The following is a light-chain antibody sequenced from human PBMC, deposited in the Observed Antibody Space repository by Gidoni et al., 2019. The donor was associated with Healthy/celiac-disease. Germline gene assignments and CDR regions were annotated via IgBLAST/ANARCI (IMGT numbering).Light chain of an antibody. J-gene: IGLJ3*02. V-gene: IGLV6-57*02. CDR3: QSYDSSNHGV. Sequence: NFMLTPPHSVSESPGKTVTISCTGSSGSMASNYVQWYQQRPGSAPTTVIYDDNQRPSGVPDRFSGSIDSSSNAASLTISGLKTEDEADYYCQSYDSSNHGVFGGGTKLTVL. CDR2: DDN. CDR1: SGSMASNY.